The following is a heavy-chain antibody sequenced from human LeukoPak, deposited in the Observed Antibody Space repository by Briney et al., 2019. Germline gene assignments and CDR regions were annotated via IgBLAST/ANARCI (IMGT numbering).Heavy chain of an antibody. V-gene: IGHV4-39*06. CDR2: IHYSGST. J-gene: IGHJ3*02. CDR3: VRTRLSDHIIPAAERADAACDT. CDR1: AGSISSSRYY. D-gene: IGHD6-13*01. Sequence: SETLSLTCTVSAGSISSSRYYWGWIRQPPGKGLEWIGSIHYSGSTYYNPSLKSRVTVSVDTSEHQFPLKLSSVSAAATAVYFCVRTRLSDHIIPAAERADAACDTCGQGTMVTVSS.